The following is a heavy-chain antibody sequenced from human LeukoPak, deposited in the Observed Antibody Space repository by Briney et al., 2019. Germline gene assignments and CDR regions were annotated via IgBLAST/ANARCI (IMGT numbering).Heavy chain of an antibody. CDR2: IDPSDSYT. CDR3: ARHSSGGEDYFDY. CDR1: GYSFTSYW. D-gene: IGHD2-21*01. V-gene: IGHV5-10-1*01. Sequence: GVSLKISCKGSGYSFTSYWISWVCQMPGKGLEWMGRIDPSDSYTNYSPSFQGHVTISADKSISTAYLQWSSLKASDTAMYYCARHSSGGEDYFDYWGQGTLVTVSS. J-gene: IGHJ4*02.